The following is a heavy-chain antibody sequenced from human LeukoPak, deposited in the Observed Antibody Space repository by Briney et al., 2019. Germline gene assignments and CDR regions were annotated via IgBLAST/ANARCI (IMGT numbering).Heavy chain of an antibody. D-gene: IGHD6-19*01. J-gene: IGHJ4*02. V-gene: IGHV4-59*01. CDR3: ARHRSGSRGSGWYVD. CDR1: GGSISSYY. CDR2: IYYSGST. Sequence: SETLSLTCTVSGGSISSYYWSWIRQPPGKGLEWIGYIYYSGSTNYNPSLKSRVTISVDTSKNQFSLKLSSVTAADTAVYYCARHRSGSRGSGWYVDWGQGTMVTVSS.